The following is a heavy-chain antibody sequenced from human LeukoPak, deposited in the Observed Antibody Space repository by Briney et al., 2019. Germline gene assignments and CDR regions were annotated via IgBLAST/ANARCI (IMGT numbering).Heavy chain of an antibody. J-gene: IGHJ4*02. Sequence: GASVKVSCKASGYTFTGYYMHWVRQAPGQGLEWMGWINPNSGGTNYAQKFQGRVTMTRDTSISTAYMELSRLRSDDTAVYYCARRHYDILTGYGYWGQGTLVTVSS. V-gene: IGHV1-2*02. CDR2: INPNSGGT. CDR1: GYTFTGYY. D-gene: IGHD3-9*01. CDR3: ARRHYDILTGYGY.